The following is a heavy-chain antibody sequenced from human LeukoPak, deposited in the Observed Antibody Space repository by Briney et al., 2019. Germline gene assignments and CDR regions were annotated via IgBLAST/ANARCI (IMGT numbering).Heavy chain of an antibody. J-gene: IGHJ4*02. Sequence: GGSLRLSCADSGFTFNSYWMSWVRQAPGKGLEWVANIKQDGGEKYYVDSVKGRFTISRDNAKNSLYLQMNSLRAEDTAVYYCARGSSSWYWNYWGQGTLVTVSS. CDR1: GFTFNSYW. V-gene: IGHV3-7*03. CDR2: IKQDGGEK. CDR3: ARGSSSWYWNY. D-gene: IGHD6-13*01.